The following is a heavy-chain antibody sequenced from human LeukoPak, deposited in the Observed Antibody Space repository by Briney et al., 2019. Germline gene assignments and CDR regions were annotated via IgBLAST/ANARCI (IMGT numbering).Heavy chain of an antibody. CDR1: GYSFTSYW. V-gene: IGHV5-51*01. CDR2: IYPGDSDT. J-gene: IGHJ3*02. Sequence: GESLKISCKGSGYSFTSYWIGWVRQMPGKGLEWMGIIYPGDSDTRYSLSFQGQVTLSGDKSISTAYLQWSSLKASDTAMYYCARVYSSSSADPFDIWGQGTMVTVSS. CDR3: ARVYSSSSADPFDI. D-gene: IGHD6-6*01.